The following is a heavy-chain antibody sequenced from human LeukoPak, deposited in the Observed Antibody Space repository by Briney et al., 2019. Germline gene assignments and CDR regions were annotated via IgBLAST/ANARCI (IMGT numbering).Heavy chain of an antibody. V-gene: IGHV4-34*01. Sequence: SETLSLTCAVYGGSFRGYYWSWIRQPPGKGLEWIGEINHSGSTNYNPSLKSRVTISVDTSKDQFSLKLRSVTAAATAVYYCARRRAWIQLWFSPYYFDYWGQGTLVTVSS. CDR3: ARRRAWIQLWFSPYYFDY. CDR2: INHSGST. D-gene: IGHD5-18*01. CDR1: GGSFRGYY. J-gene: IGHJ4*02.